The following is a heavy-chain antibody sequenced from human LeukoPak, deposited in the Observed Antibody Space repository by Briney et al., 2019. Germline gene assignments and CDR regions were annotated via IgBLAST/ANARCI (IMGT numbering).Heavy chain of an antibody. Sequence: GGSLRLSCAASGFTFDDYAMHWVRHAPGKGLEWVSGISWNSGSIGYADSVKGRFTISRDNAKNSLYLQMNSLRAEDTALYYCAKSRPMIAVAGTFDYWGQGTLVTVSS. V-gene: IGHV3-9*01. CDR2: ISWNSGSI. D-gene: IGHD6-19*01. J-gene: IGHJ4*02. CDR1: GFTFDDYA. CDR3: AKSRPMIAVAGTFDY.